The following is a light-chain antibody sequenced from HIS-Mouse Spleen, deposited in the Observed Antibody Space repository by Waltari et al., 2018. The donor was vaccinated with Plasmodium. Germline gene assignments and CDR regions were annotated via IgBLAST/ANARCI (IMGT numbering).Light chain of an antibody. CDR2: QDS. Sequence: SYELTQPPSVSVSPGQTASITCSGDKLGDKYACWYQHKPGQSPVLVIYQDSKRPSGIAGRFSGSNSGNTATLTISGTQAMDEADYYCQAWDSSTVVFGGGTKLTVL. CDR1: KLGDKY. J-gene: IGLJ2*01. CDR3: QAWDSSTVV. V-gene: IGLV3-1*01.